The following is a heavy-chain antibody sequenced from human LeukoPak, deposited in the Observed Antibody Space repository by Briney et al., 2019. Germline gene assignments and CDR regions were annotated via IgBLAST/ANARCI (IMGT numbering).Heavy chain of an antibody. J-gene: IGHJ4*02. D-gene: IGHD3-22*01. CDR3: AREGYYYDSSGYYYFDY. CDR1: GFTFSSYS. V-gene: IGHV3-48*02. Sequence: GGSLRLSCAASGFTFSSYSMNWVRQAPGKGLEWVSYISSSSSTIYYADSVKGRFTISRDNAKNSLYLQMNSLRDEDTAVYYCAREGYYYDSSGYYYFDYWGQGTLVTVSS. CDR2: ISSSSSTI.